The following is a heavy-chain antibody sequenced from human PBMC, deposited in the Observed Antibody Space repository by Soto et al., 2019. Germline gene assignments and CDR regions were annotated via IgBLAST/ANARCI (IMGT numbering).Heavy chain of an antibody. Sequence: QVQLVQSGAEVKKPGASVKVSCKASGYTFTSYAMHWVRQAPGQRLEWMGWINAGNGNTKYSQKFQGRVTITRDTSASTAYMELSSLRSEDTAVYYCARVCNYGGYYYGMDVWGQGTTVTVSS. D-gene: IGHD4-4*01. CDR1: GYTFTSYA. J-gene: IGHJ6*02. CDR2: INAGNGNT. V-gene: IGHV1-3*01. CDR3: ARVCNYGGYYYGMDV.